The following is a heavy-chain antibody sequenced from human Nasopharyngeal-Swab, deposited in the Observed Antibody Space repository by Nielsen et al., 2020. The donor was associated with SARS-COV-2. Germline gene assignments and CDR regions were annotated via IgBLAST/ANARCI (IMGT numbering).Heavy chain of an antibody. CDR3: ARGSVYHTLLY. CDR2: ISTTNGSM. V-gene: IGHV3-21*01. Sequence: WGSLRLSCAASGFSFSTYNMNWVRQAPGKGLEWVSSISTTNGSMDYADSVRGRFTISRDNAKNSLFLQMNNLRAEDTAVYYCARGSVYHTLLYWGQGTLVTVS. J-gene: IGHJ4*02. D-gene: IGHD3-3*01. CDR1: GFSFSTYN.